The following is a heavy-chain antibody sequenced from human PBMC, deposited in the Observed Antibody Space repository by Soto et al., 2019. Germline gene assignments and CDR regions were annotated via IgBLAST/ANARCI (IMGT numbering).Heavy chain of an antibody. Sequence: GASVKVSCEASGYTFTSYGISWVRQAPGQGLEWMGWISAYNGNTNYAQKLQGRVTMTTDTSTSTAYMELRSLRSDDTAVYYCARDRDGSGSYYKGYYYYYYGMDVWGQGTTVTVSS. CDR1: GYTFTSYG. CDR2: ISAYNGNT. V-gene: IGHV1-18*04. D-gene: IGHD3-10*01. CDR3: ARDRDGSGSYYKGYYYYYYGMDV. J-gene: IGHJ6*02.